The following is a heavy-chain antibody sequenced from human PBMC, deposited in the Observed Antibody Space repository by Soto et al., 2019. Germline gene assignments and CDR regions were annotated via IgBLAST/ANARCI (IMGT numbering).Heavy chain of an antibody. CDR1: GFTFSSYA. D-gene: IGHD3-3*01. J-gene: IGHJ4*02. Sequence: EVQLLQSGGGLVQPGGSLRLSCAASGFTFSSYAMTWVRQAPGKGLEWVSTISGSGGSTYYAGSVRGRFTISRDNSRDTLYLQMNSLRAQDTAVYYCAKDQRDCWNGLDYWGLGTLVTVSS. V-gene: IGHV3-23*01. CDR3: AKDQRDCWNGLDY. CDR2: ISGSGGST.